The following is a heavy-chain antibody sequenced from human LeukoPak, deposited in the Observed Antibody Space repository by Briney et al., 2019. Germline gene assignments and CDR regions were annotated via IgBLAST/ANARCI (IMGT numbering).Heavy chain of an antibody. CDR2: IDPSDSYT. D-gene: IGHD2-15*01. V-gene: IGHV5-10-1*01. Sequence: GESLKISCKGSGYSFTSYWISWVRQLPGKGLEWMGRIDPSDSYTNYSPSFQGHVTISADKSISTAYLHWSSLKASDTAMYYCASGGRALGAFDIWGQGTMVTVSS. CDR3: ASGGRALGAFDI. J-gene: IGHJ3*02. CDR1: GYSFTSYW.